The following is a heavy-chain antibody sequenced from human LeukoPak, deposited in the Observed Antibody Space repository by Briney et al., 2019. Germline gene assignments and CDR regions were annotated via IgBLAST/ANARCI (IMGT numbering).Heavy chain of an antibody. Sequence: PSETLSLTCTGSGGSISSYYWSWIRQPPGKGLEGIGHIYYSGSTNYNPSLKSRGTIPVDTSKHQFSLKVSSVTAADTAVYYCARDNTHDIAVAGRDAFDIWGQGTMVPVSS. J-gene: IGHJ3*02. V-gene: IGHV4-59*01. CDR2: IYYSGST. CDR3: ARDNTHDIAVAGRDAFDI. D-gene: IGHD6-19*01. CDR1: GGSISSYY.